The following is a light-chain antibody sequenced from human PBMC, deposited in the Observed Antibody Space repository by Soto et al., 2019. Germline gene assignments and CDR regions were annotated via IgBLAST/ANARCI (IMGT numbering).Light chain of an antibody. Sequence: QSVLTQPPSVSGAPGQRVIISCTGSSCNIGAGYDVHWYQQLPGTAPKLLIYGNKNRPSGVPDRISGSKSATSASLAITGLQAEDEGDYYCQSYDSSMSGSVFGGGTKLTVL. CDR2: GNK. CDR1: SCNIGAGYD. CDR3: QSYDSSMSGSV. J-gene: IGLJ2*01. V-gene: IGLV1-40*01.